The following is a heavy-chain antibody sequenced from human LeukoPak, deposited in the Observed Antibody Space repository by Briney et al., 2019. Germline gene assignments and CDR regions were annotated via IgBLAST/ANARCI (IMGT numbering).Heavy chain of an antibody. V-gene: IGHV1-24*01. Sequence: GASVKVSCKVSGYTLTELSMHWVRQAPGKGLEWMGGFDPEDGETIYAQKFQGRVTMTEGTSTDTAYMELSSLRSEDTAVYYCAAVGRYDSSGYFDYWGQGTLVTVSS. CDR3: AAVGRYDSSGYFDY. J-gene: IGHJ4*02. CDR1: GYTLTELS. CDR2: FDPEDGET. D-gene: IGHD3-22*01.